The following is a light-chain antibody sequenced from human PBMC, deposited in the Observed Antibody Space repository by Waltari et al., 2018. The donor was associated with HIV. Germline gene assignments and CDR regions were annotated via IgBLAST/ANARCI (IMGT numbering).Light chain of an antibody. V-gene: IGKV3-15*01. CDR3: QQFNSWPRT. CDR1: QSIRSN. CDR2: GVS. J-gene: IGKJ1*01. Sequence: EIVMMQSPATLSVSPGERATLSCRASQSIRSNLAWYQQKPGQAPRLLIYGVSTRTTGTSARFSGSGSGTDFTLTISSLQSEDFAVYYCQQFNSWPRTFGPGTKVET.